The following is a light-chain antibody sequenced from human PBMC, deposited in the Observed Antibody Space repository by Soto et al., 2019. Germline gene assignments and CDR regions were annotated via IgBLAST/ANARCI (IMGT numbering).Light chain of an antibody. J-gene: IGLJ3*02. V-gene: IGLV1-44*01. CDR1: SSNIGSNA. Sequence: QSVLTQPPSVSATPGQGITISCSGSSSNIGSNAVNWYQQLPGAAPKLLIYTNNQRPSGVPDRFSGSKSGTSASLAIRGLQSEDEADYHCAAWDDSLNGWVFGGGTKVTVL. CDR2: TNN. CDR3: AAWDDSLNGWV.